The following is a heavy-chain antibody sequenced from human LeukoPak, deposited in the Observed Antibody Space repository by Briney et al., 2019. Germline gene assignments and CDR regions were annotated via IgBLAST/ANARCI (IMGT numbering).Heavy chain of an antibody. CDR3: ARDMIAVAQRQYYYYYYGMDV. D-gene: IGHD3-22*01. Sequence: PGGSLRLSCAASGFTFSSYEMNWVRQAPGKGLEWVSYISSSGSTIYYADSVKGRFTISRDNAKNSLYLQMNSLRAEDTAVYYCARDMIAVAQRQYYYYYYGMDVWGQGTTVTVSS. J-gene: IGHJ6*02. V-gene: IGHV3-48*03. CDR1: GFTFSSYE. CDR2: ISSSGSTI.